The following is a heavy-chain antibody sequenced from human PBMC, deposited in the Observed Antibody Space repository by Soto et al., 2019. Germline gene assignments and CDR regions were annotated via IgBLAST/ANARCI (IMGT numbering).Heavy chain of an antibody. D-gene: IGHD3-10*01. CDR1: GFTFSSYG. CDR3: ARDSMVRGAPYGMDV. CDR2: IWYDGSNK. J-gene: IGHJ6*02. Sequence: QVQLVESGGGVVQPGRSLRLSCAASGFTFSSYGMHWVRQAPGKGLEWVAVIWYDGSNKYYTDFVKGRFTISRDNSKNTLYLQMNSLRAEDTAVYYCARDSMVRGAPYGMDVWGQGTTVTVSS. V-gene: IGHV3-33*01.